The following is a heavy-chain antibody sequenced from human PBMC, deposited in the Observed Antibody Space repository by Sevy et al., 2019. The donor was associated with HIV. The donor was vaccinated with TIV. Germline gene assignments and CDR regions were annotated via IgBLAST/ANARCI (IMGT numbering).Heavy chain of an antibody. J-gene: IGHJ4*02. Sequence: GESLKISCRGSGYRFSTSWIGWVRQMPGKGLEWMGMIYPGDSDTRYSPSFQDQVTFSVAKSVTTAYLLWSSLKASDTAIYYCARVSDTGSFPFDFWGQGTLVTVSS. CDR1: GYRFSTSW. V-gene: IGHV5-51*01. D-gene: IGHD1-26*01. CDR3: ARVSDTGSFPFDF. CDR2: IYPGDSDT.